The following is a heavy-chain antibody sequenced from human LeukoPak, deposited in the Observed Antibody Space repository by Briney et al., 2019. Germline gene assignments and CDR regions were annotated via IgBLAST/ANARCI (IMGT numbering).Heavy chain of an antibody. V-gene: IGHV3-66*01. D-gene: IGHD6-13*01. CDR2: IYRGGSS. CDR1: GFIVSNNY. J-gene: IGHJ4*02. CDR3: ASDLSTWFD. Sequence: PGGSLRLSCVASGFIVSNNYMSWVRQAPGMGLEWVSTIYRGGSSFYADSVKGRFTISRDNSKNTLYLQMDSPRAEDTAVYYCASDLSTWFDWGQGTQVTVAS.